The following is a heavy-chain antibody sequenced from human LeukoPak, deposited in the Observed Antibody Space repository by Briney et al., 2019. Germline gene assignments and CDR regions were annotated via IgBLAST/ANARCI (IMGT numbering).Heavy chain of an antibody. Sequence: GGSLRLSCAASGFTFSSYGMHWVRQAPGKWLEWVAVIWYDGSNKYYADSVKGRFTISRDNSKNTLYLQMNSLRAEDTAVYYCAREGDYYDSTLGFDYWGQGTLVTVSS. CDR2: IWYDGSNK. CDR1: GFTFSSYG. D-gene: IGHD3-22*01. J-gene: IGHJ4*02. CDR3: AREGDYYDSTLGFDY. V-gene: IGHV3-33*01.